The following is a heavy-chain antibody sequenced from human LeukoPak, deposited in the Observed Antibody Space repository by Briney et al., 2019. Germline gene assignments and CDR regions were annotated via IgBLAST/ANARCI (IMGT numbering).Heavy chain of an antibody. CDR3: VRDNPRQQGFAY. V-gene: IGHV3-30*03. CDR2: ISYDESYK. J-gene: IGHJ4*02. Sequence: GGSLRLSCATSGFTFSNYGIHWIRQAPGKGLEWVAVISYDESYKYYADSVKGRFSISRDTSKNTLYLQMNSLRTEDTAVYYCVRDNPRQQGFAYWGQGTLVTVSS. D-gene: IGHD6-13*01. CDR1: GFTFSNYG.